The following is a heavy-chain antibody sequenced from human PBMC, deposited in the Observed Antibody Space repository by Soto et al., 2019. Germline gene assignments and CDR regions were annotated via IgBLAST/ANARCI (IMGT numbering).Heavy chain of an antibody. CDR1: GYSISSGYY. D-gene: IGHD2-8*01. CDR3: ARDTPKIVLTAPTTL. J-gene: IGHJ4*02. Sequence: SETLSLTCAVSGYSISSGYYWGWIRQPPGKGLEWIGTIYYSGSAYYNPSLKSRVTISVDTSKNQFSLKLTSVTAADSAVYYCARDTPKIVLTAPTTLWGQGTLVTVSS. V-gene: IGHV4-38-2*02. CDR2: IYYSGSA.